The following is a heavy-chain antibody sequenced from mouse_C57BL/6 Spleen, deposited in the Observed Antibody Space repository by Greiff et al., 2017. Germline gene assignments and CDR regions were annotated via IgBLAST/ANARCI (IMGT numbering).Heavy chain of an antibody. V-gene: IGHV2-2*01. Sequence: VQLQQSGPGLVQPSQSLSITCTVSGFSLTSYGVHWVRQSPGTGLEWLGVIWSGGSTDYNAAFISSLSISKDNSKSQIIFKMNSLQADYTAINYGAITGSSYYAKDDWGQGTSVTVSS. CDR3: AITGSSYYAKDD. CDR1: GFSLTSYG. J-gene: IGHJ4*01. D-gene: IGHD1-1*01. CDR2: IWSGGST.